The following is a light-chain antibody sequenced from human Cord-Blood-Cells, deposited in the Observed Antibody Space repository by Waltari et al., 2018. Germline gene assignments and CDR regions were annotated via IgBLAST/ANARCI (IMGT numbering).Light chain of an antibody. CDR1: QSVSSY. V-gene: IGKV3-11*01. Sequence: EIVLTQSPATLSLSPGERATLSCRASQSVSSYLAWYQQKPGQAPRLLIYAASSWATGLPSRFSGSGSGTDFTLTISSLHPEDFAVYYCQQSNNSPWTFGQGTKVEIK. CDR3: QQSNNSPWT. J-gene: IGKJ1*01. CDR2: AAS.